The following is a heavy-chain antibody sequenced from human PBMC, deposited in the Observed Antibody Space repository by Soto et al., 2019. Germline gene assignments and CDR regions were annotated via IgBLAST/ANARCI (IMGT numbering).Heavy chain of an antibody. J-gene: IGHJ6*02. CDR1: GGSIRSGGYY. D-gene: IGHD4-17*01. CDR3: ARAGWDDYRDYSYCARDV. Sequence: QVQLQESGPGLVKPSQTLSLTCTVSGGSIRSGGYYWNWIRQHPMKGLEWVGYMFYSGNTSYNPSLTSSGTIAVSTSKTKIYLKLPTVSAADTAVDYCARAGWDDYRDYSYCARDVWGQGTTLTVSS. V-gene: IGHV4-31*03. CDR2: MFYSGNT.